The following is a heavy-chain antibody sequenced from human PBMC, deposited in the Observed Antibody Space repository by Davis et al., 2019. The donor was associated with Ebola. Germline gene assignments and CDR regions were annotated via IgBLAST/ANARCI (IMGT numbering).Heavy chain of an antibody. CDR3: ARVGITMVQGVMEYYYYYGMDV. CDR1: GGSISSSDW. CDR2: IYHSGRA. D-gene: IGHD3-10*01. V-gene: IGHV4-4*02. J-gene: IGHJ6*02. Sequence: SETLSLTCAVFGGSISSSDWWSWVRQPPGKGLEWIGQIYHSGRANYNPSLKSRVTISIDKSKNQLSLKLNSMTAADTAVYYCARVGITMVQGVMEYYYYYGMDVWGQGTTVTVSS.